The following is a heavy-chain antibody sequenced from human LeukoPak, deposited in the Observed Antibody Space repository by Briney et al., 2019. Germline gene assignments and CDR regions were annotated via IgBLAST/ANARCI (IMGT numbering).Heavy chain of an antibody. CDR2: ISPSGDIT. CDR3: ARSHDYGDLINAFDI. CDR1: GFNFESYS. V-gene: IGHV3-23*01. Sequence: GGSLRLSCAASGFNFESYSMNWVRQAPGKGLEWVSGISPSGDITYYADSVKGRFTISRDNSKNTLYLQMNSLRAEDTAVYYCARSHDYGDLINAFDIWGQGTMVTVSS. J-gene: IGHJ3*02. D-gene: IGHD4-17*01.